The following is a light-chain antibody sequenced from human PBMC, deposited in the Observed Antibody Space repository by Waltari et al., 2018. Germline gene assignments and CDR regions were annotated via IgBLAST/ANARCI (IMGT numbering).Light chain of an antibody. CDR1: QSVTNY. CDR2: DAS. J-gene: IGKJ4*01. Sequence: DIVLTQSPATLSLSQGESDTLSCRAIQSVTNYLAWYQLKPGQSPRLRIYDASNRATGIPARFSGRGSGTDFTLTISNLEPEDSAVYYCQQRSKWPLTFGRGTKVEIK. CDR3: QQRSKWPLT. V-gene: IGKV3-11*01.